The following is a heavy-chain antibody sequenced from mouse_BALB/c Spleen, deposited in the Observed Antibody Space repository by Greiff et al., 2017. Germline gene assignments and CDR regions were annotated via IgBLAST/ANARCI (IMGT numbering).Heavy chain of an antibody. CDR3: ARYPFYYYGGY. V-gene: IGHV1-4*02. D-gene: IGHD1-1*01. J-gene: IGHJ2*01. CDR1: GYTFTSYT. Sequence: VQLQQSAAELARPGASVKMSCKASGYTFTSYTMHWVKQRPGQGLEWIGYINPSSGYTEYNQKFKDKTTLTADKSSSTAYMQLSSLTSEDSAVYYCARYPFYYYGGYWGQGTTLTVSS. CDR2: INPSSGYT.